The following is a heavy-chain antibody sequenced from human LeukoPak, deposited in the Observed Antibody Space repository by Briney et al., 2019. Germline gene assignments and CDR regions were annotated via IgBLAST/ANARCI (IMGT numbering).Heavy chain of an antibody. V-gene: IGHV3-74*01. D-gene: IGHD3-9*01. J-gene: IGHJ4*02. Sequence: GGSLRLSCAASGFTFSSYWMHWVRQTPGKGLVWVSRINSDGSSTSYADSVKGRFAISRDNAKNTLYLQMNSLRAEDTAVYYCAKVDLLRYFDWLEKDFDYWGQGTLVTVSS. CDR1: GFTFSSYW. CDR2: INSDGSST. CDR3: AKVDLLRYFDWLEKDFDY.